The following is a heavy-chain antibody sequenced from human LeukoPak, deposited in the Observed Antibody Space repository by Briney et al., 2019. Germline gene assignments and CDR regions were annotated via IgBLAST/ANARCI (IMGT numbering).Heavy chain of an antibody. D-gene: IGHD3-3*01. J-gene: IGHJ5*02. Sequence: GASVKVSCKASGYTFTSYGISWVRQAPGQGLEWMGWISAYNGNTNYAQKLQGRVTMTTDTSTSTAYMELRSLRSDDTAVYYCARDPAVGDFWSGYYRWFDPWGQGTLVTVSS. CDR3: ARDPAVGDFWSGYYRWFDP. CDR1: GYTFTSYG. CDR2: ISAYNGNT. V-gene: IGHV1-18*01.